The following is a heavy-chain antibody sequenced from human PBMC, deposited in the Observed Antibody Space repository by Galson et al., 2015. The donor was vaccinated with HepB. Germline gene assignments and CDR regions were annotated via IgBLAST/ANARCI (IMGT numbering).Heavy chain of an antibody. CDR1: GFTFSSYW. CDR2: ISSGSSYI. J-gene: IGHJ4*02. V-gene: IGHV3-21*01. D-gene: IGHD2-21*01. CDR3: ARESHCGGYNCYFDY. Sequence: SLRLSCAASGFTFSSYWMNWVRQAPGKGLEWVASISSGSSYIYYADSVKGRVTISRDNTKNSVSLQMNSLRAEDTAVYYGARESHCGGYNCYFDYWGQGTLVTVSS.